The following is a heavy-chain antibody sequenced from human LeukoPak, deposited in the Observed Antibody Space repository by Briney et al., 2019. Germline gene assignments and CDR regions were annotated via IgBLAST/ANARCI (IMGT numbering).Heavy chain of an antibody. J-gene: IGHJ4*02. V-gene: IGHV4-59*01. D-gene: IGHD6-19*01. CDR2: IYYSGST. Sequence: SETLSLTCTVSGGSIISYYWSWIRQPPGKGLEWIGSIYYSGSTNYNPSIKSRVTISVDTSKNQFSLKLSSVTAADTAVYYCARVHSSGWGQFDYWGQGTLVTVSS. CDR3: ARVHSSGWGQFDY. CDR1: GGSIISYY.